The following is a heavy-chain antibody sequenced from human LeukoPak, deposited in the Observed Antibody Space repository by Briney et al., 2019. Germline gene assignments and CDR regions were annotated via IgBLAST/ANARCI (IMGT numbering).Heavy chain of an antibody. CDR1: GFTFSSSA. V-gene: IGHV4-34*01. D-gene: IGHD6-13*01. CDR3: ARDPHYSSSWSNAKYYFDY. Sequence: GSLRLSCAASGFTFSSSAMSWVRQAPGKGLEWIGEINHSGSTNYNPSLKSRVTISVDTSKNQFSLKLSSVTAADTAVYYCARDPHYSSSWSNAKYYFDYWGQGTLVTVSS. J-gene: IGHJ4*02. CDR2: INHSGST.